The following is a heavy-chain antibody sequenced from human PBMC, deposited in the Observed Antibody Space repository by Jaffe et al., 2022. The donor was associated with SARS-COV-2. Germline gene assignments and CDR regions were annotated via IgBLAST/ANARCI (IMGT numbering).Heavy chain of an antibody. CDR3: AKDHYDFWSGPYYGMDV. V-gene: IGHV3-30*18. CDR2: ISYDGSNK. Sequence: QVQLVESGGGVVQPGRSLRLSCAASGFTFSSYGMHWVRQAPGKGLEWVAVISYDGSNKYYADSVKGRFTISRDNSKNTLYLQMNSLRAEDTAVYYCAKDHYDFWSGPYYGMDVWGQGTTVTVSS. CDR1: GFTFSSYG. J-gene: IGHJ6*02. D-gene: IGHD3-3*01.